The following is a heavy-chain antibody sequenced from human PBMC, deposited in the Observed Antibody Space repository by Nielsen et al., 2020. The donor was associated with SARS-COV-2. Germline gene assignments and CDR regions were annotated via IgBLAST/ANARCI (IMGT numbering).Heavy chain of an antibody. V-gene: IGHV3-21*01. CDR3: AIIWSGYTDAFDI. J-gene: IGHJ3*02. CDR1: GFTFSSYS. D-gene: IGHD3-3*01. Sequence: GSLRLSCAASGFTFSSYSMNWVRQAPGKGLEWVSSISSSSYIYYADSVKGRFTISRDNAKNSLYLQMNSLRAEDTAVYYCAIIWSGYTDAFDIWGQGTMVTVSS. CDR2: ISSSSYI.